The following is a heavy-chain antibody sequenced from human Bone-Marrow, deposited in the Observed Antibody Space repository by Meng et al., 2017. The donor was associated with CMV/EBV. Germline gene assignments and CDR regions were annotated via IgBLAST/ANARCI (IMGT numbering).Heavy chain of an antibody. CDR3: ARGIGWTIITLTRGSKAYAF. V-gene: IGHV4-39*07. CDR1: GGSISSSSYY. CDR2: INHSGST. D-gene: IGHD1-20*01. J-gene: IGHJ3*01. Sequence: SETLSLTCTVSGGSISSSSYYWGWIRQPPGKGLEWIGEINHSGSTNYNPSLKSRVTISVDTSKNQFSLKLSSVTAADTAVYYCARGIGWTIITLTRGSKAYAFWGQGTMVTVSS.